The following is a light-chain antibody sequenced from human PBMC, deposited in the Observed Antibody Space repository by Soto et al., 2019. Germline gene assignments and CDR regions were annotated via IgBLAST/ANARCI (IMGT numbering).Light chain of an antibody. J-gene: IGKJ1*01. Sequence: EIVLTQSPGTLSLSQGERATLSCRASQRVSSSYLAWYQQKPGQAPRLLIYGASSRATGIPDRFSGSGSGTDFSLTISRLEPVDFAVYYCHQYVSSPPTPFGHGPKVDIK. CDR3: HQYVSSPPTP. V-gene: IGKV3-20*01. CDR1: QRVSSSY. CDR2: GAS.